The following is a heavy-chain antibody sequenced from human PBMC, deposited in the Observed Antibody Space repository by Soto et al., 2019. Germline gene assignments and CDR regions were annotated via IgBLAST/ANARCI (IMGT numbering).Heavy chain of an antibody. CDR3: ARGRGAAAGRGFDP. CDR1: GDSVSSNSAA. V-gene: IGHV6-1*01. CDR2: TYYRSKWYN. D-gene: IGHD6-13*01. J-gene: IGHJ5*02. Sequence: SQTLSLTCAISGDSVSSNSAAWNWIRRSPSRGLEWLGRTYYRSKWYNDYAVPVKSRITINPDTSKNQFSLQLNSVTPEDTAVYYCARGRGAAAGRGFDPWGQGTLVTVSS.